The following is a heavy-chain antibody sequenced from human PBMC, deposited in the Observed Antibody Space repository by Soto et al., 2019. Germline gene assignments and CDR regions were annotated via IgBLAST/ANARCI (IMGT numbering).Heavy chain of an antibody. CDR1: GFTFSSYW. CDR3: ARSDGWFDP. D-gene: IGHD2-21*01. V-gene: IGHV3-74*01. Sequence: GGSLRLSCAASGFTFSSYWMHWVRQAPGKGLVWVSRINSDGSSTSYADSVKGRFTISRDNAKNTLSLKMNSLGAEDTAVYYCARSDGWFDPWGQGTLVTVSS. CDR2: INSDGSST. J-gene: IGHJ5*02.